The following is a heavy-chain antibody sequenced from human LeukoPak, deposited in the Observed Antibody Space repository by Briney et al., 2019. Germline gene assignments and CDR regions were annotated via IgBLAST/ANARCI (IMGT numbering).Heavy chain of an antibody. D-gene: IGHD3-22*01. Sequence: SVKVSCKASGGTFSSYAISWVRQAPGQGLEWMGVIIPIFGTANYAQKFQGRVTITTDESTSTAYMELSSLRSEDTAVYYCARDRNYYDSSGYYWDWGQETLVTVSS. J-gene: IGHJ4*02. CDR1: GGTFSSYA. CDR2: IIPIFGTA. V-gene: IGHV1-69*05. CDR3: ARDRNYYDSSGYYWD.